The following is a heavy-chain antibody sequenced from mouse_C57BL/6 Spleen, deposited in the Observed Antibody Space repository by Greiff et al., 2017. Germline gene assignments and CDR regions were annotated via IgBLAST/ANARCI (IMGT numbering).Heavy chain of an antibody. D-gene: IGHD3-2*02. Sequence: QVQLQQPGAELVKPGASVKMSCKASGYTFTSYWLTWVKQRPGQGLEWIGDIYPGSGSTNYNEKFKSKATLTVDTSSSTAYMQLSSLTSEDSAVYYCARGTAQAPYYFDYWGQGTTLTVSS. J-gene: IGHJ2*01. V-gene: IGHV1-55*01. CDR2: IYPGSGST. CDR1: GYTFTSYW. CDR3: ARGTAQAPYYFDY.